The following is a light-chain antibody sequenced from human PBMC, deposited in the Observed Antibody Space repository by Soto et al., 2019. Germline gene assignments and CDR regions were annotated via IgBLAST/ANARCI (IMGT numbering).Light chain of an antibody. J-gene: IGKJ3*01. CDR2: GVS. V-gene: IGKV3-15*01. Sequence: EIRMTQSPVTLSVSPGERATLSCRASQSVNSNLAWYQQKPGQAPRLLIYGVSTRATGIPASFIGNGSGTEFTLTASSLQPEDFAVYYCQQYNNCPFSFGPGTKVDIK. CDR3: QQYNNCPFS. CDR1: QSVNSN.